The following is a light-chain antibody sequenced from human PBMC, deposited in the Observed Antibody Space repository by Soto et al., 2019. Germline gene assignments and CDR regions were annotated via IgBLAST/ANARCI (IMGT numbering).Light chain of an antibody. J-gene: IGKJ1*01. Sequence: AIQMTQSPSSLSASVGDRVTITCRASQAIRYDLGWYQQKPGQAPKMLIYAASNLHRGAPSRFSGSGSGTDFTLTISSLQPADFATYYCLQDYNYPRTFGQGTKVEIK. CDR3: LQDYNYPRT. CDR1: QAIRYD. CDR2: AAS. V-gene: IGKV1-6*01.